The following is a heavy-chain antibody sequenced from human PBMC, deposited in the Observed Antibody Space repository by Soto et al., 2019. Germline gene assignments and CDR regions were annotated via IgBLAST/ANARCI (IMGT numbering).Heavy chain of an antibody. CDR2: INPSGGST. CDR3: AREGSRGHYFDY. J-gene: IGHJ4*02. Sequence: QVQLVQSGAEVKKPGASVKVSCKASGYTFTSYYMHWVRQAPGQGLEWMGIINPSGGSTSYAQKFRGRVTMTGDTYTSTVYMELSSLRSEATAVYYCAREGSRGHYFDYWGQGTLVTVSS. D-gene: IGHD2-15*01. V-gene: IGHV1-46*01. CDR1: GYTFTSYY.